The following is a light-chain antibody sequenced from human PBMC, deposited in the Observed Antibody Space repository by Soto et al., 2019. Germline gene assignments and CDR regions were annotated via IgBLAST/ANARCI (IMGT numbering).Light chain of an antibody. Sequence: DIQMTQSPSSLSASVGDRVTITCRASQSISGYLNWYQQKPGKAPKLLIYAASSLQSGVPSRFSGSGSGTDFTLTISSPQPEDFATYYCQQSYSTPWTFGQGTKV. V-gene: IGKV1-39*01. CDR3: QQSYSTPWT. CDR2: AAS. J-gene: IGKJ1*01. CDR1: QSISGY.